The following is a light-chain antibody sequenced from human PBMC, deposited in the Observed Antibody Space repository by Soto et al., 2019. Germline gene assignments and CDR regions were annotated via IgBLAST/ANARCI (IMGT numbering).Light chain of an antibody. V-gene: IGLV2-14*03. CDR2: DVR. CDR3: SSYASSGSVV. J-gene: IGLJ2*01. CDR1: SSDVGAYNY. Sequence: QSVLTQPASVSGSPGQSITISCTGTSSDVGAYNYVSWYQQHPGRAPKLMIYDVRSRPSGASNRFSGSKSGNTASLTISGLQAEDEADYYCSSYASSGSVVFGGGTQLTVL.